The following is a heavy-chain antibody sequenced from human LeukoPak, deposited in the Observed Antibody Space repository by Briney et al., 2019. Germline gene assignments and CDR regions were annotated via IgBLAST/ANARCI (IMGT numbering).Heavy chain of an antibody. J-gene: IGHJ4*02. V-gene: IGHV3-74*01. CDR3: ARVTAWSGYYFLDY. CDR2: INSGGSNT. Sequence: GGSLRLSCAASGFTFSTYWMHWVRQAPGKGLVWVSRINSGGSNTNYADSVKGRFTISRDNAKNTLFLQMNSLRAEDTAVYYCARVTAWSGYYFLDYWGQGTLVAVSS. D-gene: IGHD3-3*01. CDR1: GFTFSTYW.